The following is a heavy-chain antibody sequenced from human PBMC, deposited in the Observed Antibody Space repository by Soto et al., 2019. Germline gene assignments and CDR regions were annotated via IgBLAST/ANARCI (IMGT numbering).Heavy chain of an antibody. CDR1: GFTFSSYA. CDR2: ISYDGSNK. CDR3: ARDRRSSGWSDLYFDY. Sequence: GGSLRLSCAASGFTFSSYAMHWVRQAPGKGLEWVAVISYDGSNKYYADSVKGRFTISRDNSKNTLYLQMNSLRAEDTAVYYCARDRRSSGWSDLYFDYWGQGTLVTVSS. J-gene: IGHJ4*02. D-gene: IGHD6-19*01. V-gene: IGHV3-30-3*01.